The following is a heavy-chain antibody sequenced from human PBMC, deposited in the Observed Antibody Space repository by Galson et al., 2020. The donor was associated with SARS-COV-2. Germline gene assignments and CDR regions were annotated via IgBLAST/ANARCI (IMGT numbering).Heavy chain of an antibody. J-gene: IGHJ4*02. CDR3: ARDPGGLPPSDCFDH. Sequence: GGSLRLSCAASGFTFSSHALHWVRQAPGKGLEWVGMISYDGRNKLHADSVKGRFTISRDNSKNTLYLQMNSLRADDTAVYFCARDPGGLPPSDCFDHWGQGTPVTVSS. D-gene: IGHD2-15*01. CDR1: GFTFSSHA. CDR2: ISYDGRNK. V-gene: IGHV3-30*04.